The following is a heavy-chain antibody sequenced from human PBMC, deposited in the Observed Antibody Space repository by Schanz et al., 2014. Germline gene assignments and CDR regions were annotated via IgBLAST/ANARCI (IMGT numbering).Heavy chain of an antibody. CDR3: AGTYCSSTSCYAGYSYMDV. Sequence: QVQLVQSEAEVKKPGSSVKVSCKASGGTFSSYTISWVRQAPGQGLEWMGRFIPILGIASYSQNFQGRVTITANKSTSTACMELTSLRSEDTAVYYCAGTYCSSTSCYAGYSYMDVWGKGTTVTVSS. V-gene: IGHV1-69*02. CDR1: GGTFSSYT. CDR2: FIPILGIA. J-gene: IGHJ6*03. D-gene: IGHD2-2*01.